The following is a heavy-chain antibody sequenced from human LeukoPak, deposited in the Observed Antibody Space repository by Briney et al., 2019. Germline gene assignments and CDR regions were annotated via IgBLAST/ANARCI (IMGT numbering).Heavy chain of an antibody. CDR3: AKGRGFGGVSDHLFDY. D-gene: IGHD3-16*01. CDR1: GFTFSSYG. V-gene: IGHV3-30*18. J-gene: IGHJ4*02. Sequence: AGALSLSCAASGFTFSSYGMHWVRQAPGKGLEWVAVISYDGSNKYYADSVKGRFTLSRNNSKNTLYLQMNSLRAEDTAVYYCAKGRGFGGVSDHLFDYWGQGTLVTVPS. CDR2: ISYDGSNK.